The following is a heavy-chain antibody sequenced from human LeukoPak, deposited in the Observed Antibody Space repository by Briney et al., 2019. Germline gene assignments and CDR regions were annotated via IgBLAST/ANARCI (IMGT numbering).Heavy chain of an antibody. D-gene: IGHD2-8*01. Sequence: SETLSLTCTVSGGSISSYYWSWIRQPPGKGLEWIGYIYTSGSTNYNPSLKSRVTISVDTSKNQFSLKLSSVTAADTAVYYCARLGRGKPTKRYMDVWGKGTTVTVSS. CDR1: GGSISSYY. J-gene: IGHJ6*03. V-gene: IGHV4-4*09. CDR3: ARLGRGKPTKRYMDV. CDR2: IYTSGST.